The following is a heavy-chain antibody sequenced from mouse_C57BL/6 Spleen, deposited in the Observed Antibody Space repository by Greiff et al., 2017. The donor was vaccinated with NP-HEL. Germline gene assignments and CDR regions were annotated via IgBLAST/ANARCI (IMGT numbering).Heavy chain of an antibody. V-gene: IGHV1-50*01. Sequence: VQLQQPGAELVKPGASVKLSCKASGYTFTSYWMQWVKQRPGQGLEWIGEIDPSDSYTNYNQKFKGKATLTVDTSSSTAYMQLSSLTSEDSAVYYCARRGLDYDPHFDYWGQGTTLTVSS. CDR3: ARRGLDYDPHFDY. CDR2: IDPSDSYT. CDR1: GYTFTSYW. J-gene: IGHJ2*01. D-gene: IGHD2-4*01.